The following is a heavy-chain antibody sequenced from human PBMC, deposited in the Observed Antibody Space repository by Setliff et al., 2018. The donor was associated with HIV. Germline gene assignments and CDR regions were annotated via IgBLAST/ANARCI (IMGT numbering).Heavy chain of an antibody. V-gene: IGHV4-4*07. D-gene: IGHD3-22*01. CDR2: VHNSAGS. Sequence: SETLSLTCAVSGNSVSGYYWSWIRQPAGRGLEWIGRVHNSAGSNYNPSLKSRITMSVDTAKNQLSLKLTAVSAADTAVYYCARDRIEVLADSPHDVFDIWGRGIMVTVS. CDR3: ARDRIEVLADSPHDVFDI. J-gene: IGHJ3*02. CDR1: GNSVSGYY.